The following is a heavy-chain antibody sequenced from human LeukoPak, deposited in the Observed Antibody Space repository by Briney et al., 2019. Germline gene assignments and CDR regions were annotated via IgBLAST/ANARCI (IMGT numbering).Heavy chain of an antibody. CDR3: AKLSGYSSGWYDY. CDR2: ISYDGSNK. CDR1: GFTFSSYG. D-gene: IGHD6-19*01. V-gene: IGHV3-30*18. J-gene: IGHJ4*02. Sequence: PGGSLRLSCAASGFTFSSYGMHWVRQAPGKGLEWVPVISYDGSNKYYADSVKGRFTISRDNSKNTLYLQMNSLRAEDTAVYYCAKLSGYSSGWYDYWGQGTLVTVSS.